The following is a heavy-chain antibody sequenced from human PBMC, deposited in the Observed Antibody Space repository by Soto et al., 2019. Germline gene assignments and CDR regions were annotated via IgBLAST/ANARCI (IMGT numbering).Heavy chain of an antibody. J-gene: IGHJ6*02. D-gene: IGHD2-2*01. CDR2: IIPISDTT. V-gene: IGHV1-69*13. CDR3: ARSQGSSTSLEIYYYYYYGMDV. Sequence: ASVKVFCKASGGTFSCYAISWVRQAPGQGLEWMGGIIPISDTTNYAQKFQGRVTITADESTSTAYMELSSLRSEDTAVYYCARSQGSSTSLEIYYYYYYGMDVWGQATTVTVSS. CDR1: GGTFSCYA.